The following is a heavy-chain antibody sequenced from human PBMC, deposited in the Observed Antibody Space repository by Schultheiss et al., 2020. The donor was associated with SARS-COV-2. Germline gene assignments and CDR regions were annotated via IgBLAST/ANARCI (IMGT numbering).Heavy chain of an antibody. Sequence: GGSLRLSCAASGFTFYSYAVSWVRQAPGKGLEWVSAVSRSGGSTYYADSVKGRFTISRDNSKNTLYLQMNSLSAEDTAVYYCARHSSSSGFGYYYYYMDVWGKGTTVTVSS. CDR3: ARHSSSSGFGYYYYYMDV. CDR1: GFTFYSYA. CDR2: VSRSGGST. V-gene: IGHV3-23*01. D-gene: IGHD6-6*01. J-gene: IGHJ6*03.